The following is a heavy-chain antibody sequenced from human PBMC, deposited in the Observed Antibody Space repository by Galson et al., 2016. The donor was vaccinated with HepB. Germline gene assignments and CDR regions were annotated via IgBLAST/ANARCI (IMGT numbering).Heavy chain of an antibody. CDR1: GYIFTTYW. J-gene: IGHJ4*02. CDR2: VYPADSNT. CDR3: ARTFGGAIELPFDY. V-gene: IGHV5-51*01. Sequence: QSGAEVKKPGEYLKTSCKASGYIFTTYWNGWVRQMPEKGLEWMGIVYPADSNTRYSPSFQGQVTISAAKSVNIAFLQWSSLQSSDTAIYYCARTFGGAIELPFDYWGQGTLVTVSS. D-gene: IGHD3-16*02.